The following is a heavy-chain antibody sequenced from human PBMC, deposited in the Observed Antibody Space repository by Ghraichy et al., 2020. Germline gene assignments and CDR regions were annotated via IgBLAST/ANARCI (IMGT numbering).Heavy chain of an antibody. V-gene: IGHV3-23*01. CDR2: ISGSGGST. CDR3: AKDLYCANDFFDY. Sequence: SAISGSGGSTYYADSVKGRFTISRDNSKNTLYLQMNSLRAEDTAVYYWAKDLYCANDFFDYWGQGTLVTVS. J-gene: IGHJ4*02. D-gene: IGHD4/OR15-4a*01.